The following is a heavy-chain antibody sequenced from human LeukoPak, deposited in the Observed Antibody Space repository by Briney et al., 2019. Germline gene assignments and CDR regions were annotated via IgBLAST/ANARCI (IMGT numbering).Heavy chain of an antibody. CDR3: ARDLDTMIVVVIDAFDI. Sequence: ASVKVSCKASGYTFTGYYMHWVRQAPGQGLEWMGWISAYNGNTNYAQKLQGRVTMTTDTSTSTAYMELRSLRSDDTAVYYCARDLDTMIVVVIDAFDIWGQGTMVTVSS. D-gene: IGHD3-22*01. CDR1: GYTFTGYY. J-gene: IGHJ3*02. V-gene: IGHV1-18*04. CDR2: ISAYNGNT.